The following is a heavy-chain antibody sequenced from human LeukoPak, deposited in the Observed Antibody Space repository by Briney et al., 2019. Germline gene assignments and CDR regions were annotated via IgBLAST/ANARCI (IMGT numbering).Heavy chain of an antibody. J-gene: IGHJ3*02. CDR3: ARAHVTGVDAFDI. CDR1: GFIFSNYW. CDR2: IKKDGSEK. V-gene: IGHV3-7*01. D-gene: IGHD2-21*02. Sequence: GGSLRLSCAASGFIFSNYWMSWVRQAPGKGLEGVANIKKDGSEKYYVDSVKGRFTISRDNARNSLYLQMNSLRAEDTAVYYCARAHVTGVDAFDIWGQGTMVTVSS.